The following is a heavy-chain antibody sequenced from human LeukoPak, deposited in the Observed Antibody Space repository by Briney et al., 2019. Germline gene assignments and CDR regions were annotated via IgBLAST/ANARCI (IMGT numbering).Heavy chain of an antibody. CDR2: IYYSGTT. D-gene: IGHD3-3*01. Sequence: PSETLSLTCTVSGGSISSSSYAWGWIHQPPGKGLVWIGSIYYSGTTYYNPSLKSRVTISVDTSKIQFSLKLSSVAATDTAVYFCARLRFDFWSGYTHPYFDYWGQGTLVTVSS. J-gene: IGHJ4*02. CDR3: ARLRFDFWSGYTHPYFDY. CDR1: GGSISSSSYA. V-gene: IGHV4-39*01.